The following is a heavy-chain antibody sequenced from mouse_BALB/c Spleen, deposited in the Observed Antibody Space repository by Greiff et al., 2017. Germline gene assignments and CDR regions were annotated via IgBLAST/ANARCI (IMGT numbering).Heavy chain of an antibody. CDR2: INPSTGYT. CDR3: ASGEGNYRFAY. J-gene: IGHJ3*01. D-gene: IGHD2-1*01. V-gene: IGHV1-7*01. CDR1: GYTFTSYW. Sequence: VQLQQSGAELAKPGASVKMSCKASGYTFTSYWMHWVKQRPGQGLEWIGYINPSTGYTEYNQKFKDKATLTADKSSSTAYMQLSSLTSEDSAVYYCASGEGNYRFAYWGQGTLVTVSA.